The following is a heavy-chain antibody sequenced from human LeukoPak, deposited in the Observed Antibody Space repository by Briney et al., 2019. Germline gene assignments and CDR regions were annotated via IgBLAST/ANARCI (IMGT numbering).Heavy chain of an antibody. Sequence: SETLSLTCTVSGGSISTYYWNWIRQPPGKGLEWIGYIYHSGSTNYNPSLQSRVTISVDTSKNQFSLNLNSVTAADTAVYYCARGGAARLHFQNWGEGTLVTVSS. CDR1: GGSISTYY. J-gene: IGHJ1*01. CDR2: IYHSGST. D-gene: IGHD6-6*01. CDR3: ARGGAARLHFQN. V-gene: IGHV4-59*01.